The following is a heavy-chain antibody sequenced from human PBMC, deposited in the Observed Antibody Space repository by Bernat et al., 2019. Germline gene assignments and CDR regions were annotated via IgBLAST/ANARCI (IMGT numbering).Heavy chain of an antibody. V-gene: IGHV3-7*03. CDR1: GFTFNNYW. J-gene: IGHJ6*02. D-gene: IGHD6-6*01. CDR2: IKPDGGEK. Sequence: EVQLVESGGGLVQPGGSLRLSCAASGFTFNNYWMSWVRQAPVKGREWVASIKPDGGEKCYMDSVKGRFTISRDNAENSLYLQMNSLRAEDTAVYYCAKWQLVQGWDYGMDVWGQGTTVTVSS. CDR3: AKWQLVQGWDYGMDV.